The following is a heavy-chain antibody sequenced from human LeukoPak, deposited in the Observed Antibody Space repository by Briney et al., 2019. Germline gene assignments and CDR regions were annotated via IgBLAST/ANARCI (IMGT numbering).Heavy chain of an antibody. V-gene: IGHV1-69*05. J-gene: IGHJ6*03. CDR3: ARQGLAGLGYYYMDV. CDR1: GGTFSSYA. CDR2: IIPIFGTA. Sequence: GASAKLSCKASGGTFSSYAISWVRQAPGQGLEWMGGIIPIFGTANYAQKFQGRVTITTDESTSTAYMELSSLRSEDTAVYYCARQGLAGLGYYYMDVWGKGTTVTVSS. D-gene: IGHD6-19*01.